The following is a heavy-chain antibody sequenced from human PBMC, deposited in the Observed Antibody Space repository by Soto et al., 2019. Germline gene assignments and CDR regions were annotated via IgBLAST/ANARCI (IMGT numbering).Heavy chain of an antibody. CDR1: GFSLSTSGVN. V-gene: IGHV2-5*02. CDR3: ARRLGDGYCERLVT. CDR2: IYWDDDK. D-gene: IGHD2-21*02. Sequence: QITLKESGPTLVKPTQTLTLTCTFSGFSLSTSGVNVGWIRQPPGKALEWLALIYWDDDKLYSPSLKTRLTITKDTSKNQLVLSMTTMDPVATAAYSGARRLGDGYCERLVTWGQGTRATISS. J-gene: IGHJ1*01.